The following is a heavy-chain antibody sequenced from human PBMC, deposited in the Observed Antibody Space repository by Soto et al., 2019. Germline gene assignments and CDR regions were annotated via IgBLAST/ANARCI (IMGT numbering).Heavy chain of an antibody. CDR2: ISSNGGST. CDR1: GFTFSSYA. CDR3: ARGHNYYDSSGYSEP. D-gene: IGHD3-22*01. V-gene: IGHV3-64*01. J-gene: IGHJ5*02. Sequence: GGSLRLSCAASGFTFSSYAMHWVRQAPGKGLEYVSAISSNGGSTYYANSVKGRFTISRDNSKNTLYLQMGSLRAEDMAVYYCARGHNYYDSSGYSEPWGQGTLVTVSS.